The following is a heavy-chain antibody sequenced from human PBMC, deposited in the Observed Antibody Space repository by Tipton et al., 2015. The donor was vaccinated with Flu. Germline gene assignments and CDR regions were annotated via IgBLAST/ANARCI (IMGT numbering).Heavy chain of an antibody. V-gene: IGHV4-4*02. CDR2: IYHSGGT. D-gene: IGHD1-14*01. J-gene: IGHJ6*02. CDR1: GGSVSSSNW. Sequence: TLSLTCGVSGGSVSSSNWWTWVRQPPGKGLEWVGEIYHSGGTNYNPSLKSRVTISLDKSKNQFFMKLTSLTAADTAVYYCARAGHPFHHRLDVWGQGTTVTVSS. CDR3: ARAGHPFHHRLDV.